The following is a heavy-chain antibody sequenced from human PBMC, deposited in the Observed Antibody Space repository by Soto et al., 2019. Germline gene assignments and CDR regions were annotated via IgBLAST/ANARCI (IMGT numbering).Heavy chain of an antibody. CDR3: ARSAEGFNVFYNWFAP. Sequence: QVQLQESGPGLVKPSQTLSLTCTVSGGSISSGGYYWSWILQHPGKGLEWIGYIYYSGSTYYNPSIKSRVTISVDTSKNQCSLKLSSVTAADTAVYYCARSAEGFNVFYNWFAPWCQGTLVTVSS. V-gene: IGHV4-31*03. CDR2: IYYSGST. CDR1: GGSISSGGYY. J-gene: IGHJ5*02. D-gene: IGHD2-21*01.